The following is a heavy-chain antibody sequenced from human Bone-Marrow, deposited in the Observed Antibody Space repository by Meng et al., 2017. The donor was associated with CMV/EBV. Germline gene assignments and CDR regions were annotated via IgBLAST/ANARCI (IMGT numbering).Heavy chain of an antibody. CDR2: IIPIFGTA. CDR1: GGTFSSYA. CDR3: ARVTLFRFLEWSATDYGMDV. J-gene: IGHJ6*02. D-gene: IGHD3-3*01. Sequence: SVKVSCKASGGTFSSYAISWVRQAPGQGLEWMGGIIPIFGTANYAQKFQGRVTITTDESTSTAYMELSSLRSEDTAVYYCARVTLFRFLEWSATDYGMDVWGQGTTVTVSS. V-gene: IGHV1-69*05.